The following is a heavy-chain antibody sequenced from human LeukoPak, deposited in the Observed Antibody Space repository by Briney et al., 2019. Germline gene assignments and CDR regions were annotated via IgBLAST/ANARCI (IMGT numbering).Heavy chain of an antibody. CDR3: ARGQNINYYDSKRGQRDFDY. D-gene: IGHD3-22*01. J-gene: IGHJ4*02. CDR2: INPNSGGT. V-gene: IGHV1-2*06. CDR1: GYTFTGYY. Sequence: ASVKVSCKASGYTFTGYYMHWVRQAPGQGLEWMGRINPNSGGTNYAQKFQGRVTMTRDTSISTAYMELSRLRSDDTAVYYCARGQNINYYDSKRGQRDFDYWGQGTLVTVSS.